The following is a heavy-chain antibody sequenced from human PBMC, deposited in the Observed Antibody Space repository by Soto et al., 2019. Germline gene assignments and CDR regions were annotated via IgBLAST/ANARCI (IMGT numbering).Heavy chain of an antibody. CDR2: IYYSGST. CDR3: ASSTLWMAAPGGYYYMDV. J-gene: IGHJ6*03. Sequence: SETLSLTCTVSGGSISSYYWSWIRQPPGKGLEWIGYIYYSGSTNYNPSLKSRVTISVDTSKNQFSLKLSSVTAADTAVYYCASSTLWMAAPGGYYYMDVWGKGTTVTVSS. D-gene: IGHD5-12*01. CDR1: GGSISSYY. V-gene: IGHV4-59*08.